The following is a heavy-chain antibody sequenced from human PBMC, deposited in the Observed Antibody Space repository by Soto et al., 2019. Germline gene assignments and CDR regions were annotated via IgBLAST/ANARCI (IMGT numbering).Heavy chain of an antibody. V-gene: IGHV1-46*03. D-gene: IGHD6-13*01. Sequence: ASVKVSCKASGYTFTSYYMHWVRQAPGQGLEWMGIINPSGGSTSYAQKFQGRVTMTRDTSTSTVYMELSSLRSEDTAVYYCARDRVISSSWYGKGYYYMDVWGKGTTVTVSS. J-gene: IGHJ6*03. CDR1: GYTFTSYY. CDR3: ARDRVISSSWYGKGYYYMDV. CDR2: INPSGGST.